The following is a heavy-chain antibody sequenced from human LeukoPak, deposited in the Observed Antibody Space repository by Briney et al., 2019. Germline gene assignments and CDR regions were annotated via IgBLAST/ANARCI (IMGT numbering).Heavy chain of an antibody. J-gene: IGHJ6*03. CDR2: IKKDGSEK. V-gene: IGHV3-7*03. CDR1: GFTFSSHW. CDR3: TRLGVGTTIGDMDV. Sequence: GGSLRLSCAASGFTFSSHWMGWVRQAPGKGLEWVANIKKDGSEKYYVDSVKGRFTISRDNAKTSLYLQMNSLKTEDTAVYYCTRLGVGTTIGDMDVWGKGTTVTVSS. D-gene: IGHD1/OR15-1a*01.